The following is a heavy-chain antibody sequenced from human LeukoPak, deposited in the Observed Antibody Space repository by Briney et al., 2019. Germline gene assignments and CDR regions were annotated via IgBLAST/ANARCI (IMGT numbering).Heavy chain of an antibody. CDR1: GGSISNYY. D-gene: IGHD2-2*01. CDR2: IYYSGST. V-gene: IGHV4-59*08. J-gene: IGHJ5*02. CDR3: AQYQLPGGFDP. Sequence: SETLSLTCTVSGGSISNYYWTWIRQPPGKGLEWIGYIYYSGSTNYNPSLKSRVTISVDTSKNQFSLKLSSVTAADTAVYYCAQYQLPGGFDPWGQGTLVTVSS.